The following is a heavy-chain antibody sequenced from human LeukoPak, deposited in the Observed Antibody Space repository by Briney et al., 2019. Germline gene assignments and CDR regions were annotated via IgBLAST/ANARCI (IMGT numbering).Heavy chain of an antibody. CDR3: AISAWFGEPPDY. V-gene: IGHV1-18*01. CDR2: ISAYNGNT. D-gene: IGHD3-10*01. Sequence: ASVKVSCKASGYTFTSYDINWVRQATGQGLEWMGWISAYNGNTNYAQKLQGRVTMTTDTSTSTAYMELRSLRSDDTAVYYCAISAWFGEPPDYWGQGTLVTVSS. CDR1: GYTFTSYD. J-gene: IGHJ4*02.